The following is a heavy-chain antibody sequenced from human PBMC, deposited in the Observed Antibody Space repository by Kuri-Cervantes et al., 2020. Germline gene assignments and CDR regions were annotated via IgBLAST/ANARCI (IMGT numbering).Heavy chain of an antibody. V-gene: IGHV1-2*02. CDR1: GYTFTGYY. D-gene: IGHD6-19*01. Sequence: GGSLRLSCKSSGYTFTGYYMQWVRQAPGQGLEWMGWINPNSGGTNYAQKFQGRVTMTRDTSISTAYMELSRLRSDDTAVYYCARDAYSSGWYDAFDIWGQGTMVTVSS. J-gene: IGHJ3*02. CDR2: INPNSGGT. CDR3: ARDAYSSGWYDAFDI.